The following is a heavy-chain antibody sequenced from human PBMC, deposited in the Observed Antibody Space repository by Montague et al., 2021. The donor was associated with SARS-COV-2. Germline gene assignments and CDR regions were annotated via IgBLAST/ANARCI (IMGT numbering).Heavy chain of an antibody. D-gene: IGHD6-6*01. Sequence: SLRLSCAASGFTGDGVGELRRRSDEHTSEVQSPGNWVDRLQLDKEKSVKGRFTISRDNSKNTLYLQMNSLRAEDTAVYYCARDFGVAARLAHDYWGQGTLVTVSS. J-gene: IGHJ4*02. CDR3: ARDFGVAARLAHDY. V-gene: IGHV3-33*08. CDR1: GFTGDGVG. CDR2: NWVDRLQL.